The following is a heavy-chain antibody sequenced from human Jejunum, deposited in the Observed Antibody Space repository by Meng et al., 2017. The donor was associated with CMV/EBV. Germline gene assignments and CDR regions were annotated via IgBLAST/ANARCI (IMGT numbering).Heavy chain of an antibody. V-gene: IGHV1-18*01. CDR1: FTDYG. CDR3: ARDLQYCGSTSCYDDCFDP. CDR2: ISAYNGDT. D-gene: IGHD2-2*01. J-gene: IGHJ5*02. Sequence: FTDYGISWVRQAPGQGLEWMGWISAYNGDTNYARNLRGRVTMTTDTSTTTAYMELRSLRSDDTAVYYCARDLQYCGSTSCYDDCFDPWGQGTLVTVSS.